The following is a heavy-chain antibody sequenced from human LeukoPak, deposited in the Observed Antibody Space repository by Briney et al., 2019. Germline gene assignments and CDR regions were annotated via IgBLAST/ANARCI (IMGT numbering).Heavy chain of an antibody. Sequence: GGSLRLSCAASGFTFSSYSMNWVRQAPGKGLVWVSRIKGDGSSTTYADSVKGRFTVSRDNAKNSLYLQMNSLRAEDTAVYYCASERYNWNYAFDYWGQGILVTVSS. J-gene: IGHJ4*02. CDR3: ASERYNWNYAFDY. V-gene: IGHV3-74*01. CDR2: IKGDGSST. CDR1: GFTFSSYS. D-gene: IGHD1-7*01.